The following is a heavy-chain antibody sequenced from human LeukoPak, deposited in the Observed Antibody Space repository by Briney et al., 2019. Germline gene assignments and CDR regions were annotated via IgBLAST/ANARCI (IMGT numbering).Heavy chain of an antibody. CDR1: GFTVSSNY. CDR3: AANYGDDEGWFDP. V-gene: IGHV3-53*01. D-gene: IGHD4-17*01. CDR2: IYSGGST. J-gene: IGHJ5*02. Sequence: PGGSLRLSCAASGFTVSSNYMSWVRQAPGEGLEWVSVIYSGGSTYYADSVKGRITISRDNSKNTLYLQMNSLRAEDTAVYYCAANYGDDEGWFDPWGQGTLVTVSS.